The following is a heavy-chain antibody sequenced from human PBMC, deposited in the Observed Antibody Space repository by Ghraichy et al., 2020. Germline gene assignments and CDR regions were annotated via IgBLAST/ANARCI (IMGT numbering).Heavy chain of an antibody. CDR3: ARARSLYYSDSSGYYYDPVYFDY. Sequence: GESLNISCAASGFTFNNYDMNWVRQAPGQGLEWVSFISSTGDSIYYADSVKGRFTISRDNAGTSLYLQMNSLRDDDTAVYYCARARSLYYSDSSGYYYDPVYFDYWGQGTLVTVSS. J-gene: IGHJ4*02. V-gene: IGHV3-48*02. CDR2: ISSTGDSI. CDR1: GFTFNNYD. D-gene: IGHD3-22*01.